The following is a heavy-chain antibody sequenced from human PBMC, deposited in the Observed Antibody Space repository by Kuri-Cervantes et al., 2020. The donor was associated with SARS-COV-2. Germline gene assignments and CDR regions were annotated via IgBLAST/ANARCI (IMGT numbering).Heavy chain of an antibody. Sequence: ASVKVSCKASGYTFTGYYMHWVRQAPGQGLEWMGWINPNSGGTNYAQKFQGRVTMTRDTSISTAYMELSRLSSDDTAMYYCTSHHYDSNVSPVFDVWGQGTMVTVSS. CDR3: TSHHYDSNVSPVFDV. CDR1: GYTFTGYY. CDR2: INPNSGGT. V-gene: IGHV1-2*02. D-gene: IGHD3-22*01. J-gene: IGHJ3*01.